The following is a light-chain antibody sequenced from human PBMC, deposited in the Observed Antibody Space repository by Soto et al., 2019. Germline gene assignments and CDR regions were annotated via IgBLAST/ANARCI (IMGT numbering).Light chain of an antibody. Sequence: QSALTQPASLSGSPGQSITISCTGTSSDIGAYDYVSWFQQHPGKAPKLMISEVNNRPSGVSNRFSGSKSGNTAYLTISGLQVEDEAEYCCNSRASGTTYVFGTGTKVTVL. CDR2: EVN. J-gene: IGLJ1*01. CDR3: NSRASGTTYV. V-gene: IGLV2-14*01. CDR1: SSDIGAYDY.